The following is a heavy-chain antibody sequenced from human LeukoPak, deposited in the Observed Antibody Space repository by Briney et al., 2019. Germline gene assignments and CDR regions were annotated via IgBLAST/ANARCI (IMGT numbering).Heavy chain of an antibody. D-gene: IGHD1-26*01. CDR2: ISYDGSNK. J-gene: IGHJ4*02. V-gene: IGHV3-30*04. CDR1: GFTFNNYA. Sequence: PGGSLRLSCAASGFTFNNYAVHWVRQAPGKGLEWVAVISYDGSNKYYVDSVKGRFTISRDNSKNTLYLQMNSLRAEDTALYYCARGKSIVGAISAFDYWGQGTLVTVSS. CDR3: ARGKSIVGAISAFDY.